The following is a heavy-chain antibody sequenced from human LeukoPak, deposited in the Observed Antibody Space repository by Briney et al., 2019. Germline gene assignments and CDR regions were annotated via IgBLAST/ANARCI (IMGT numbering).Heavy chain of an antibody. J-gene: IGHJ6*02. CDR2: IYPADSDT. CDR1: GYTFTNYW. CDR3: AKGFSGTYYGMDV. V-gene: IGHV5-51*01. D-gene: IGHD3-10*01. Sequence: GESLKISCKGSGYTFTNYWIGWVRQMPGKGLDGMGIIYPADSDTRYSPSFEGQVTISDDESISTAYLQLSSLKASDTAIYYCAKGFSGTYYGMDVWGQGTTVTVSS.